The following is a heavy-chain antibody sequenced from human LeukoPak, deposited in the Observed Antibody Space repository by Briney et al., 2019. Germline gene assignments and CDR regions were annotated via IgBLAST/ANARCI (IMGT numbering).Heavy chain of an antibody. CDR1: GFTFSSYA. Sequence: GGSLRLSCAASGFTFSSYAMNWVRQASGKGLEWVSGITDNGRKTYYADSVKGRFSISRDNSKNTLYLQMSDLRAEDTAVYYCAKFSGSYSRNFDYWGQGTLVTVSS. J-gene: IGHJ4*02. CDR2: ITDNGRKT. CDR3: AKFSGSYSRNFDY. V-gene: IGHV3-23*01. D-gene: IGHD1-26*01.